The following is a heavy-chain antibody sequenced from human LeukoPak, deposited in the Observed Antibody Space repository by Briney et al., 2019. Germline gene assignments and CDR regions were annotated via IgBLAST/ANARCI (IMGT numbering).Heavy chain of an antibody. J-gene: IGHJ6*02. CDR2: INHSGST. CDR1: GGSFSGYY. CDR3: ARVGPYCSSTSCYKAHYNYYGMDV. V-gene: IGHV4-34*01. Sequence: SETLSLTCAVYGGSFSGYYWSWIRQPPGKGLEWIGEINHSGSTNYNPSLKSRVTISVDTSKNQFSLKLSSVTAADTAVYYCARVGPYCSSTSCYKAHYNYYGMDVWGQGTTVTVSS. D-gene: IGHD2-2*02.